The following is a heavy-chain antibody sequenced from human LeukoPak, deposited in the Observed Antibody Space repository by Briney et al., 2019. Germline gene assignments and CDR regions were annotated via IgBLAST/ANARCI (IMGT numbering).Heavy chain of an antibody. Sequence: SETLSLTCTVSGGSISSYYWSWIRQPPGKGLEWIGYIYYSGSTNYNPSLKSRVTISVDTSKNQFSLKLSSVTAADTAVYYCARALAVAVKYYYGMDVWGQGTTVTVSS. CDR1: GGSISSYY. J-gene: IGHJ6*02. V-gene: IGHV4-59*01. D-gene: IGHD6-19*01. CDR3: ARALAVAVKYYYGMDV. CDR2: IYYSGST.